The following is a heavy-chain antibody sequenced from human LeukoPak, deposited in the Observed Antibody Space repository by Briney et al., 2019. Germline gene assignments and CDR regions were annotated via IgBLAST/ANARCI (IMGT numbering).Heavy chain of an antibody. CDR2: IRSEANSYAT. V-gene: IGHV3-73*01. Sequence: GGSLKLSCAASGFTFSGSAIHWVRQASGKGLEWVGRIRSEANSYATAYAASVRGRFTISRDDSKYTAYLQMNSLKTEDTAVYYCTRPHPSCTGGVCLWDWGQGTLVTVSS. CDR3: TRPHPSCTGGVCLWD. D-gene: IGHD2-8*02. CDR1: GFTFSGSA. J-gene: IGHJ1*01.